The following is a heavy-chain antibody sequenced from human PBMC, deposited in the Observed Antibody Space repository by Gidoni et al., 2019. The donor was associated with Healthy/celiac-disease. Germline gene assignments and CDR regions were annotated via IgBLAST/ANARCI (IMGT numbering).Heavy chain of an antibody. D-gene: IGHD6-19*01. J-gene: IGHJ4*02. Sequence: QVQLVESGGGLVKHGGSLRLSCAAPGFTFSDYYMSWIRQAPGKGLEWVSYISSSSSYTNYADSVKGRFTISRDNAKNSLYLQMNSLRAEDTAVYYCASGSVGIAVAGGLSNWGQGTLVTVSS. CDR1: GFTFSDYY. V-gene: IGHV3-11*05. CDR3: ASGSVGIAVAGGLSN. CDR2: ISSSSSYT.